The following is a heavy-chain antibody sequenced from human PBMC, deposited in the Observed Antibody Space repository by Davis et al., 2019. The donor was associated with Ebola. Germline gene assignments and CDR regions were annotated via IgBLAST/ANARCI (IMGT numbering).Heavy chain of an antibody. CDR1: AGTFSSYA. V-gene: IGHV1-69*04. CDR2: IIPILGIA. CDR3: ARGSSGWFDYFDY. Sequence: SVKVSCKASAGTFSSYAISWVRQAPGQGLEWMGRIIPILGIANYAQKFQGRVTITADKSTSTAYMELSSLRSEDTAVYYCARGSSGWFDYFDYWGQGTLVTVSS. D-gene: IGHD6-19*01. J-gene: IGHJ4*02.